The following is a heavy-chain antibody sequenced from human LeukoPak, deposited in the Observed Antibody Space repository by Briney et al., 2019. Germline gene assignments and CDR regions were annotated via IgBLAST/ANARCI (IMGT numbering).Heavy chain of an antibody. V-gene: IGHV1-3*04. D-gene: IGHD6-6*01. CDR3: ARDRSSFSYAFDI. Sequence: GASVKVSCKASGYTFTTYAIHWVRQAPGQRLEWMGWISTYNDDREYSPKFQGTVTITTDTSASTAYLELSSLRSEDTAVYYCARDRSSFSYAFDIWGQGTMVTVSS. J-gene: IGHJ3*02. CDR1: GYTFTTYA. CDR2: ISTYNDDR.